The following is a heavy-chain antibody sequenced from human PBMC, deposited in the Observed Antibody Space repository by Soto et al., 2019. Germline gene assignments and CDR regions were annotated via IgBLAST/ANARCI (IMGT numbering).Heavy chain of an antibody. V-gene: IGHV4-39*01. CDR2: IYHTGTT. CDR1: VDSISSSTYY. D-gene: IGHD6-6*01. Sequence: PSETLSVTCTVSVDSISSSTYYWGWILRPPGKGLEWIGCIYHTGTTYYNPSLKSRVTISVDTSKNQFSLKLSSVTAADTAVYYCARPYFSSSSMFDYWGQGTLVTVSS. CDR3: ARPYFSSSSMFDY. J-gene: IGHJ4*02.